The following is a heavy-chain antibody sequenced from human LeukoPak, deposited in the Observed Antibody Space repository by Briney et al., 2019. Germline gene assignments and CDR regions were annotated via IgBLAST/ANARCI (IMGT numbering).Heavy chain of an antibody. CDR1: GYDFANSW. V-gene: IGHV5-51*01. J-gene: IGHJ4*02. Sequence: GESLKISCTASGYDFANSWIGWVRQMPGKGLEWMGIIYPRDSDTIYSPSFQGQVTISADKSIRTAYLQWSSLTASDTAMDYCARGERAMATRKAGFDYWGQGTQVTVS. D-gene: IGHD5-24*01. CDR3: ARGERAMATRKAGFDY. CDR2: IYPRDSDT.